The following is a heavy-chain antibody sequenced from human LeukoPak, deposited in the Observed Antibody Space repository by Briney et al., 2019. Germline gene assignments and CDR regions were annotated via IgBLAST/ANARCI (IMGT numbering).Heavy chain of an antibody. J-gene: IGHJ6*02. D-gene: IGHD3-16*01. V-gene: IGHV3-7*01. CDR3: ARVIRIGYYYYGMDV. CDR2: IEQDGSEK. Sequence: PGGSLRLSCAASGFTFSSYWMSWVRQAPGKGLEWVANIEQDGSEKYYVDSVKGRFTISRDNAKNSLFLQMNSLRAEDTAVYYCARVIRIGYYYYGMDVWGQGTTVTVPS. CDR1: GFTFSSYW.